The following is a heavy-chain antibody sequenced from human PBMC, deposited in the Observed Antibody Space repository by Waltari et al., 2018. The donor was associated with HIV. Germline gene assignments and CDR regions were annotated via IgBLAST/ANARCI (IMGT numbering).Heavy chain of an antibody. V-gene: IGHV3-33*01. CDR3: TRCGGDCYSGRPGAFDT. D-gene: IGHD2-21*02. CDR2: IWSDEQNK. J-gene: IGHJ3*02. Sequence: QIQLMESGGGVVQPGRSLTLSCVASGFDFNTSGIHWVRRAPGKGLEWVAVIWSDEQNKFYAESVKGRFTISRDDSRNIVFLQMGILRLDDTAIYHCTRCGGDCYSGRPGAFDTWGRGTLVTVSS. CDR1: GFDFNTSG.